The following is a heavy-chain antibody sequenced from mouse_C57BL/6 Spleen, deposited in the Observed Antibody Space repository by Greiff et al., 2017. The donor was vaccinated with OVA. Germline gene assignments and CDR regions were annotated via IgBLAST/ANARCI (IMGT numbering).Heavy chain of an antibody. CDR1: GYAFSSSW. Sequence: QVQLQQSGPELVKPGASVKISCKASGYAFSSSWMNWVKQRPGKGLEWIGRIYPGDGDTNYNGKFKGKATLTADKSSSTAYMQRSSLTSEDSAVYFCARNDDDDEKVWLAYWGQGTLVTVSA. D-gene: IGHD2-4*01. CDR3: ARNDDDDEKVWLAY. V-gene: IGHV1-82*01. J-gene: IGHJ3*01. CDR2: IYPGDGDT.